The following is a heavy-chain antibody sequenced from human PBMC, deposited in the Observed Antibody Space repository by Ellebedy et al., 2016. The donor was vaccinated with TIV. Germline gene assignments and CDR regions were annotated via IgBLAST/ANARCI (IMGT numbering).Heavy chain of an antibody. D-gene: IGHD2-2*01. J-gene: IGHJ4*02. Sequence: GESLKISCTASGFTFGYYDMHWVRQAPGKGLEWLGLIRNKEYGERTEYAASVRDRFRISRDDSKSVTYLQLNSLRTEDTGMYYCARDPEYCISTSCYEIDYWGQGTLVTVSS. V-gene: IGHV3-49*04. CDR1: GFTFGYYD. CDR3: ARDPEYCISTSCYEIDY. CDR2: IRNKEYGERT.